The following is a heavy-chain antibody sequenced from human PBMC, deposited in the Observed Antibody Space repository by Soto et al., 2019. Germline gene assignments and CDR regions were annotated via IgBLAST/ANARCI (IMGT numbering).Heavy chain of an antibody. CDR1: GGSISSSSYY. Sequence: SETLSLTCTVSGGSISSSSYYWGWIRQPPGKGLEWIGSIYYSGSTYYNPSLKSRVTISVDTSKNQFSLKLSSVTAADTAVYYCARERGDYYDSSGYLRWFDPWGQGTLVTVSS. V-gene: IGHV4-39*07. J-gene: IGHJ5*02. CDR3: ARERGDYYDSSGYLRWFDP. D-gene: IGHD3-22*01. CDR2: IYYSGST.